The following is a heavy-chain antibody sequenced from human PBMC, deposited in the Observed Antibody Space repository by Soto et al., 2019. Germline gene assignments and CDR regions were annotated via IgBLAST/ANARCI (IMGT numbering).Heavy chain of an antibody. CDR2: IYYSGST. J-gene: IGHJ5*02. Sequence: PSETLSLTCTVSGGSISSYYWSWIRQPPGKGLEWIGYIYYSGSTNYNPSLKSRVTISVDTSKNQFSLKLSSVTAADTAVYYCARHRGFFVLPAAISIWFYPWGQGTLVPVSS. CDR1: GGSISSYY. CDR3: ARHRGFFVLPAAISIWFYP. D-gene: IGHD2-2*01. V-gene: IGHV4-59*08.